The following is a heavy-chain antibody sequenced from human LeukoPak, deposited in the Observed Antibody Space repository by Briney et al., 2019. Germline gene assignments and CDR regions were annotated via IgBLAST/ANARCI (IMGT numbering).Heavy chain of an antibody. J-gene: IGHJ4*02. CDR2: IYADGSS. CDR1: GGSVGSDNSY. CDR3: ARGYYYRT. Sequence: SETLSLTCTVPGGSVGSDNSYWNWIRQPAGKGLEWIGRIYADGSSTYNPSLKSRVTILVDTSKNQFSLRLSSMTAADTAVYYCARGYYYRTWGQGTLVTVSP. D-gene: IGHD3-10*01. V-gene: IGHV4-61*02.